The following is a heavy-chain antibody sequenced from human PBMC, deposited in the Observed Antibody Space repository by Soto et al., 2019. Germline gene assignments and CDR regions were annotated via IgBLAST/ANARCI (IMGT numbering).Heavy chain of an antibody. CDR2: LNSDGGEI. CDR3: ASWGVNGGYRTDY. CDR1: GFTFSSYW. D-gene: IGHD3-22*01. Sequence: EVQLVESGGGLVQPGGSLRLSCAASGFTFSSYWMHWVRQAPGKGLVWVSRLNSDGGEISDADSVKGRFTISRDNAKNTLYLEMNSLRAEDTAVYFCASWGVNGGYRTDYWGQGTLVTVSS. J-gene: IGHJ4*02. V-gene: IGHV3-74*01.